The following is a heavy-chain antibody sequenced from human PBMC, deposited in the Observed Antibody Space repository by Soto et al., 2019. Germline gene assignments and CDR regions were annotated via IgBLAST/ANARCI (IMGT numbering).Heavy chain of an antibody. J-gene: IGHJ4*02. CDR1: GGSISSYY. Sequence: SETLSLTCTVSGGSISSYYWSWIRQPPGKGLEWIGYIYYSGSTNYNPSLKSRVTISVDTSKNQFSLKLSSVTAADTAVYYCARSRYRGGWPFDYWGQGTLVTVS. V-gene: IGHV4-59*01. CDR2: IYYSGST. CDR3: ARSRYRGGWPFDY. D-gene: IGHD6-19*01.